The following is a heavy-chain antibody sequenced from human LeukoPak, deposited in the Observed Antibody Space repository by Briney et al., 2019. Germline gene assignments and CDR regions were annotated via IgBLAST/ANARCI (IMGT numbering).Heavy chain of an antibody. V-gene: IGHV3-7*03. CDR1: GFTFSSYW. J-gene: IGHJ4*02. CDR2: IKQDGSEK. CDR3: AREGVRGVIDY. Sequence: PGGSLRLSCAASGFTFSSYWMSWVRQAPGKGLEWVANIKQDGSEKYYVDSVKGRFTISRDNAKNSLYLQMNSLRAEDTAVYHCAREGVRGVIDYWGQGTLVTVSS. D-gene: IGHD3-10*01.